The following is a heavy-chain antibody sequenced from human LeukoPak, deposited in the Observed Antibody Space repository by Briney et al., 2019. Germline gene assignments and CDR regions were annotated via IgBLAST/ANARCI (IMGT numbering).Heavy chain of an antibody. Sequence: SETLSLTCTVSGGSMSNYYWSWIRQPAGKGLEWIGRIYTSGSSTYNPSLKSRVTMSVDTSKNQFSLKLSSVTAADTAVYYCVLFNWFDPWGQGTLVTVSS. J-gene: IGHJ5*02. CDR1: GGSMSNYY. CDR2: IYTSGSS. CDR3: VLFNWFDP. D-gene: IGHD3-10*01. V-gene: IGHV4-4*07.